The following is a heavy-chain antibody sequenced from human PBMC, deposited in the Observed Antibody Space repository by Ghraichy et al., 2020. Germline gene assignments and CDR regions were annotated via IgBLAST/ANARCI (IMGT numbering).Heavy chain of an antibody. D-gene: IGHD3-22*01. J-gene: IGHJ4*02. Sequence: GALNISCAASGFTFSSYSMNWVRQAPGKGLEWVSYISSSSSTIYYADSVKGRFTISRDNAKNSLYLQMNSLRAEDTAVYYCAGGSDYYDSSEFDYWGQGTLVTVSS. CDR1: GFTFSSYS. CDR3: AGGSDYYDSSEFDY. V-gene: IGHV3-48*01. CDR2: ISSSSSTI.